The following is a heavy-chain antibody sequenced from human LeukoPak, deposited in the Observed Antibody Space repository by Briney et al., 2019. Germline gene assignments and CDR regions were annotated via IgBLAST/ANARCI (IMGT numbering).Heavy chain of an antibody. Sequence: SETLSLTCTVSGGSISSYYWSWIRQPPGKGLEWIGYIYYSGSTNYNPSLKSRVTISVDTSKNRFSLKLSSVTAADTAVYYCAREVGYDFWSPWDVWGKGTTVTVSS. CDR2: IYYSGST. D-gene: IGHD3-3*01. CDR3: AREVGYDFWSPWDV. CDR1: GGSISSYY. V-gene: IGHV4-59*12. J-gene: IGHJ6*04.